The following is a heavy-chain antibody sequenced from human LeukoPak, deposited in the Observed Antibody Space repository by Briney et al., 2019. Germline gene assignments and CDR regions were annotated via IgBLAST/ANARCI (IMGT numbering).Heavy chain of an antibody. CDR2: IIPIFGTA. D-gene: IGHD6-6*01. Sequence: ASVKVSCKASGGTFSSYAISWVRQAPGQGLEWMGGIIPIFGTANYAQKFQGRVTITTDESTSIAYMELSSLRSEDTAVYYCARDRDIAARWFDPWGQGTLVTVSS. V-gene: IGHV1-69*05. CDR1: GGTFSSYA. J-gene: IGHJ5*02. CDR3: ARDRDIAARWFDP.